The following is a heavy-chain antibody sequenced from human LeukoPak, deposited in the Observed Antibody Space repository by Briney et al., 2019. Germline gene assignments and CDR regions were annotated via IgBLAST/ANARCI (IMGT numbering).Heavy chain of an antibody. CDR2: VNTNTGNP. CDR3: ARPPGGYCSGGSCYGDAFDI. J-gene: IGHJ3*02. Sequence: ASVKVSCKASGYTFTGYYMHWVRQAPGQGLEWMGWVNTNTGNPTYAQGFTGRFVFSLDTSVSTAYLQISSLKAEDTAVYYCARPPGGYCSGGSCYGDAFDIWGQGTMVTVSS. V-gene: IGHV7-4-1*02. CDR1: GYTFTGYY. D-gene: IGHD2-15*01.